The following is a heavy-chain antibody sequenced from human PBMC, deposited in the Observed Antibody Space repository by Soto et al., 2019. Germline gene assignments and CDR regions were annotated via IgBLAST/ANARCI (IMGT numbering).Heavy chain of an antibody. V-gene: IGHV3-30-3*01. J-gene: IGHJ3*02. CDR3: ARVDLRRGYYDILTGDYRNDAFDI. CDR2: ISYDGSNK. Sequence: QVQLVESGGGVVQPGRSLRLSCAATGFTFSSYAIHWVRQAPGKGLEWVAVISYDGSNKYYADSVKGRFTISRDNSKNTVYLQMNSVRAEDTAVYYCARVDLRRGYYDILTGDYRNDAFDIWCQGTMVTVS. D-gene: IGHD3-9*01. CDR1: GFTFSSYA.